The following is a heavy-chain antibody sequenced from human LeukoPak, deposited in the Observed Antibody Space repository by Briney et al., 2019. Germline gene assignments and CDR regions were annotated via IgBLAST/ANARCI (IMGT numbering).Heavy chain of an antibody. Sequence: PSETLSLTCTVSGDSISSYYWTWIRQSPGKGLEWIGYIYDSGITNYNPSLKSRATISVDTSKDQFSLKLSSVTAADSAVYYCARDPSASKGYFQDWGQGTLVTVSS. CDR1: GDSISSYY. J-gene: IGHJ1*01. CDR2: IYDSGIT. V-gene: IGHV4-59*01. CDR3: ARDPSASKGYFQD.